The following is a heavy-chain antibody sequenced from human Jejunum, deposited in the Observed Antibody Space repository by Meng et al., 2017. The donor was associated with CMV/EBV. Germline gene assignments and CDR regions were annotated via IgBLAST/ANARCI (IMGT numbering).Heavy chain of an antibody. J-gene: IGHJ4*02. D-gene: IGHD5-12*01. CDR3: ASVWYSAYDPFDC. CDR1: GFTFTAYY. V-gene: IGHV1-2*02. CDR2: INPQNGDT. Sequence: SGFTFTAYYLHWVRQAPGQGLEWMEWINPQNGDTKYAQNFQGRVTMTRDTSISTAYMELSSLKSDDTAVYYCASVWYSAYDPFDCWGQGTVVTVSS.